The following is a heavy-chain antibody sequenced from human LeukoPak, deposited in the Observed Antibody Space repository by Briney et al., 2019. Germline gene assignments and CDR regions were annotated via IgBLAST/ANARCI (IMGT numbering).Heavy chain of an antibody. V-gene: IGHV3-66*04. D-gene: IGHD6-19*01. J-gene: IGHJ6*02. Sequence: GGSLRLSCAASGITVNSTYISWVRQAPGKGLEWVSVAYSDGNTYYAGSVKGRFTISRDNSKNTLFLQMNSPRAEDTAVYYCARLFGSGWPGYFYYAMDVWGQGTTVAVSS. CDR1: GITVNSTY. CDR2: AYSDGNT. CDR3: ARLFGSGWPGYFYYAMDV.